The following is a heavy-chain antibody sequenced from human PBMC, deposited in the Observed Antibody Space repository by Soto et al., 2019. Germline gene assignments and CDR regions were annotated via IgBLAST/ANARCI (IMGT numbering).Heavy chain of an antibody. CDR1: GYTFTSYV. D-gene: IGHD6-19*01. V-gene: IGHV1-18*01. CDR2: ISAYNGNT. Sequence: QVQLVQSGPEVKNPGASVKSSCKPSGYTFTSYVITWVRQAPGQGLEWMGWISAYNGNTNNPQKLQGRVTMTTDTSTSTAYMELRSLRSDDTAVYYCARSDSSGWSGLGWFDPWGQGTLVTVSS. CDR3: ARSDSSGWSGLGWFDP. J-gene: IGHJ5*02.